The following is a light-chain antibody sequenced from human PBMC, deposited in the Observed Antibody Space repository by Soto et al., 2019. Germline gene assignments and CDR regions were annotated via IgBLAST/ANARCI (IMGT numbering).Light chain of an antibody. J-gene: IGLJ1*01. CDR1: SSNIGGNS. Sequence: QSVLTQPPSVSAAPGQKVTISCSGSSSNIGGNSVSWYQQLPGTAPKLLIYDDNKRPSGIPDRFSGSKSGTSATLGITGFQTGDEADYYCGSWDSRLRDYVFGNGTKVTV. CDR3: GSWDSRLRDYV. CDR2: DDN. V-gene: IGLV1-51*01.